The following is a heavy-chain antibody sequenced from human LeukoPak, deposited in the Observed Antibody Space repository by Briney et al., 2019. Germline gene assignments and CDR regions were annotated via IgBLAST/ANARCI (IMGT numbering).Heavy chain of an antibody. CDR1: GFTFSSYS. D-gene: IGHD3-3*01. V-gene: IGHV3-21*01. J-gene: IGHJ3*02. Sequence: PGGSLRLSCAASGFTFSSYSMNWVRQAPGKGLEWVSSISSSSSYIYYADSVKGRFTISRDNAKNSLYLQMNGLRAEDTAVYYCASGGIFLSDAFDIWGQGTMVTVSS. CDR2: ISSSSSYI. CDR3: ASGGIFLSDAFDI.